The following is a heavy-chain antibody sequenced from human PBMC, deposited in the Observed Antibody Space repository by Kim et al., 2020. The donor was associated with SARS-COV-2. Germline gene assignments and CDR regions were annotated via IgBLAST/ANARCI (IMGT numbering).Heavy chain of an antibody. D-gene: IGHD3-22*01. CDR1: GGTFSSYA. Sequence: SVKVSCKASGGTFSSYAISWVRQAPGQGLEWMGGIIPIFGTANYAQKFQGRVTITADESTSTAYMELSSLRSEDTAVYYCARDPGDSSGSHYGYYWGQGTLVTVSS. CDR3: ARDPGDSSGSHYGYY. CDR2: IIPIFGTA. V-gene: IGHV1-69*13. J-gene: IGHJ4*02.